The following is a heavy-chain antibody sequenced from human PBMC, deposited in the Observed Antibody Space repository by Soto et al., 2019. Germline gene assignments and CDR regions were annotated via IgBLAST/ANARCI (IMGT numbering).Heavy chain of an antibody. CDR2: IYWDDDK. CDR1: GFSLSTSGVG. D-gene: IGHD2-15*01. Sequence: QITLKESGPTLVKPTQTLTLTCTFSGFSLSTSGVGVGWIRQPPGKALEWLALIYWDDDKRYRPSVKSGVTITKDTSKNQVVLTMTNMDPVDTATYCCALSRNGGNPSFWGQGTLVTVSS. V-gene: IGHV2-5*02. CDR3: ALSRNGGNPSF. J-gene: IGHJ4*02.